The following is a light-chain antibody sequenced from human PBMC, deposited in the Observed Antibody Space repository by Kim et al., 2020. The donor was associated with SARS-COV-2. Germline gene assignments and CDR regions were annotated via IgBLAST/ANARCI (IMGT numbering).Light chain of an antibody. CDR3: QQYNEWPLT. CDR2: GAS. CDR1: QSVSNN. Sequence: EILMTQSPATLSVSPGERGTLSCRASQSVSNNLAWYQQKPGQAPRLLIYGASTRATEIPARFSGSASGTEFTLTISSLQSEDFAIYYCQQYNEWPLTFGGGTKVDIK. J-gene: IGKJ4*01. V-gene: IGKV3-15*01.